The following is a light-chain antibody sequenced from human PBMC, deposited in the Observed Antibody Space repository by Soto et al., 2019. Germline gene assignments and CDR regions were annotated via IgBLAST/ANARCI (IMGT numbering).Light chain of an antibody. CDR2: DDS. Sequence: SYELTQPPSVSVAPGQTATITCGGNDIGSNRVHWYQQKPGQAPVVVVSDDSDRPSGIPERISGSNSGKTASLTISRVEVGDEADYYCQVWDTSADYRGVVFGAGTKLTVL. J-gene: IGLJ2*01. CDR1: DIGSNR. V-gene: IGLV3-21*02. CDR3: QVWDTSADYRGVV.